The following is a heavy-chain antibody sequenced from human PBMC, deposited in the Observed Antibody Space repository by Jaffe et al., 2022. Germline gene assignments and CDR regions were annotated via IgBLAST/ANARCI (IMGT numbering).Heavy chain of an antibody. Sequence: QVQLQESGPGLVNPSETLSLTCTVSGGSISSYYWSWVRQPPGKGLEWIGYIYYSGSTDYNPSLKSRVTISVDTSKNQFSLKLSSVTAADTAVYYCARGTKRFLAWPSPVDYYYYMDVWGEGTTVTVSS. CDR3: ARGTKRFLAWPSPVDYYYYMDV. J-gene: IGHJ6*03. CDR1: GGSISSYY. V-gene: IGHV4-59*01. D-gene: IGHD3-3*01. CDR2: IYYSGST.